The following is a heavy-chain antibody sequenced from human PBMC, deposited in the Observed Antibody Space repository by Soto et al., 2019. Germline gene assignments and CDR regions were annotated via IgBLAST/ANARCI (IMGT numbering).Heavy chain of an antibody. J-gene: IGHJ4*02. D-gene: IGHD2-21*01. CDR2: MTGSGSAI. V-gene: IGHV3-48*03. Sequence: EVQLVESGGGLVQPGGSLRLSCTASGFSFSNTAMNWIRQAPGKALEWVSHMTGSGSAIYYADSVKGRFTISRDNARNSLYLQLNSLRAEDTALYYCARSGGDYRPFDSWGQGTLVTVSS. CDR1: GFSFSNTA. CDR3: ARSGGDYRPFDS.